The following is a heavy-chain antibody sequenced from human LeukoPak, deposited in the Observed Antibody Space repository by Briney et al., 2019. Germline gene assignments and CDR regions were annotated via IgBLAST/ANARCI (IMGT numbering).Heavy chain of an antibody. Sequence: ASVKVSCKASGYTFTSYGISWVRQAPGQGLECMGWISAYNGNTNYAQKFQGRVTMTTDTSTSTAYVELRSLRSDDTAVYYCARAPRWQHEYNWSDPWGQGTLVTVSS. CDR1: GYTFTSYG. D-gene: IGHD4-23*01. CDR2: ISAYNGNT. J-gene: IGHJ5*02. V-gene: IGHV1-18*01. CDR3: ARAPRWQHEYNWSDP.